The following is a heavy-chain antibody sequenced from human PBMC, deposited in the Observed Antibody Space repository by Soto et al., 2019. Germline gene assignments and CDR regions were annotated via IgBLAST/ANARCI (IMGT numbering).Heavy chain of an antibody. V-gene: IGHV3-30*18. CDR1: GFTFSNYG. D-gene: IGHD2-2*01. CDR2: VSYDGTNK. CDR3: AKNRGDQLPGGMDV. J-gene: IGHJ6*02. Sequence: QVQLVESGGGVVQPGRSLRLSCAASGFTFSNYGMHWVRQAPGKGLEWVAVVSYDGTNKVYADSVKGRFTISRDYSKNTVNLQMNALRADDTAGYYCAKNRGDQLPGGMDVWGQGTTVTVSS.